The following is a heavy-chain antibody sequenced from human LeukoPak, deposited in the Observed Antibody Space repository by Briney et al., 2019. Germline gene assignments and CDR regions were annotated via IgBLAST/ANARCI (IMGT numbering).Heavy chain of an antibody. D-gene: IGHD3-16*02. CDR3: ARPYYVWGSYRYKGTEYYFDY. Sequence: GRSLRLSCAASGFTFSSYARHWVRQAPGKGLEGVAVISYDGSNKYYADSVKGRFTISRDNSKNTLYLQMNSLRAEDTAVYYCARPYYVWGSYRYKGTEYYFDYWGQGTLVTVSS. CDR2: ISYDGSNK. J-gene: IGHJ4*02. V-gene: IGHV3-30-3*01. CDR1: GFTFSSYA.